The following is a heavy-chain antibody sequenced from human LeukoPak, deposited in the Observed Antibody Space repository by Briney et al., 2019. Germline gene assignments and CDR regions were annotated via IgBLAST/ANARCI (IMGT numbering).Heavy chain of an antibody. J-gene: IGHJ4*02. CDR1: GFTFSSYA. CDR3: AKGLAAAGQRGYFDY. Sequence: GGSLRLSCAASGFTFSSYAMSWVRQAPGKGLEWVAVISSDGSNKYFADSVKGRFTISRDNSKNTLYLQMNSLRADDTAVYYCAKGLAAAGQRGYFDYWGQGILVTVSS. V-gene: IGHV3-30*18. D-gene: IGHD6-13*01. CDR2: ISSDGSNK.